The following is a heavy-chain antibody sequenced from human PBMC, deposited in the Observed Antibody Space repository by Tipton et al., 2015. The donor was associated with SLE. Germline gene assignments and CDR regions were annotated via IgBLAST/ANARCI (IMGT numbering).Heavy chain of an antibody. J-gene: IGHJ4*02. CDR3: ARPTHSGDFSHFDL. V-gene: IGHV3-33*01. CDR1: GFTFSPYG. Sequence: SLRLSCTASGFTFSPYGIHWVRQAPGKGLEWVSVIWHGGITQKYADSVMGRFTISRDNSKNTVYLQMYSLRAEDTAVYYCARPTHSGDFSHFDLWGQGTLVTVSA. D-gene: IGHD4-17*01. CDR2: IWHGGITQ.